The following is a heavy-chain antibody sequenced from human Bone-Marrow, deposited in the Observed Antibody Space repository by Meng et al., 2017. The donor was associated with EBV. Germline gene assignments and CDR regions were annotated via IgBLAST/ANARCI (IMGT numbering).Heavy chain of an antibody. CDR3: ARRLRYNNWLFDF. V-gene: IGHV2-5*02. CDR2: IHWDDDT. CDR1: GYSLTRCVG. Sequence: QITLKESGPTLVKPTQTLTLTCTFSGYSLTRCVGVGWIRPPPGKALEWLALIHWDDDTRYSPSLESRLTITKDTSKNEVVLTMTNMDPVDTATYYCARRLRYNNWLFDFWGPGTTVSVSS. J-gene: IGHJ4*02. D-gene: IGHD3-9*01.